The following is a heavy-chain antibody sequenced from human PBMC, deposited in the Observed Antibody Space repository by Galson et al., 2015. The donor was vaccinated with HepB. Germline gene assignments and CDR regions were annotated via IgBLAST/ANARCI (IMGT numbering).Heavy chain of an antibody. D-gene: IGHD5-18*01. Sequence: SLRLSCAASGFAFDSHAMSWVRQAPGRGQEWISGISGNGDSTFYADSVKGRFTVSRDNSNNMLYLQMNSLRAEDAGLYFCAKGYGLFDSWAQGILVTVSS. V-gene: IGHV3-23*01. CDR1: GFAFDSHA. J-gene: IGHJ5*01. CDR2: ISGNGDST. CDR3: AKGYGLFDS.